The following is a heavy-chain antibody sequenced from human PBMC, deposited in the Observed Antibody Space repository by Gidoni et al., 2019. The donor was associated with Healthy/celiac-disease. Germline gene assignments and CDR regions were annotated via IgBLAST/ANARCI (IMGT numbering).Heavy chain of an antibody. CDR3: ARVPPRQWLVPLNYMDV. V-gene: IGHV3-48*01. J-gene: IGHJ6*03. Sequence: EVQLVESGGGLVQPGGSLRLSCADSGFTFSSDSMNWVRQAPGNGLELVSYLASSSSPIYYADSVKCRFTISRDNAKNSLYLQMHSLSAEDTAVYYCARVPPRQWLVPLNYMDVWGKGTTVTVSS. CDR1: GFTFSSDS. CDR2: LASSSSPI. D-gene: IGHD6-19*01.